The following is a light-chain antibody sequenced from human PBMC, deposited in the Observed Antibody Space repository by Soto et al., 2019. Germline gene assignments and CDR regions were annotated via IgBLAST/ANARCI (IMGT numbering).Light chain of an antibody. V-gene: IGKV3D-15*01. CDR3: QQYNNWRGT. CDR1: QSVSSSY. Sequence: MVLTQSPGTLSLSPRERATLSCRASQSVSSSYLAWYQQKPGQAPRLLTYGASSRATGIPARFSGGGSGTEFTLTISSLQSEDFAVYYCQQYNNWRGTFGQGTKVDIK. CDR2: GAS. J-gene: IGKJ1*01.